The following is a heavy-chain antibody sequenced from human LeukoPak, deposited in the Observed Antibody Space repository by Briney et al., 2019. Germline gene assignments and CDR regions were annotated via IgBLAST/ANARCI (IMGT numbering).Heavy chain of an antibody. CDR1: GGTFSSYT. V-gene: IGHV1-69*04. J-gene: IGHJ3*02. CDR3: ARERWLQFRCAFDI. Sequence: SVKVSCKASGGTFSSYTISWVRQAPGQGLEWMGRIIPILGIANYAQKFQGRVTITADKSTSTAYMELSSLRAEDTAVYYCARERWLQFRCAFDIWGQGTMVTVSS. CDR2: IIPILGIA. D-gene: IGHD5-24*01.